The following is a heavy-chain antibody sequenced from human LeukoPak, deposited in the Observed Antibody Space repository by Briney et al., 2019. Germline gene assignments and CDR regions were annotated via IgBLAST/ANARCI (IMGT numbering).Heavy chain of an antibody. J-gene: IGHJ4*02. Sequence: SETLSLTCTVSGGSISSGGYYWTWIRQHPGKGLEWIGYIHYSGSTNCNPSLKSRVTISIDTSKNQFSLKLSSVTAADTAVYYCASKSYYYDSSGYYRDYWGQGNLVTVSS. CDR1: GGSISSGGYY. CDR3: ASKSYYYDSSGYYRDY. V-gene: IGHV4-31*03. CDR2: IHYSGST. D-gene: IGHD3-22*01.